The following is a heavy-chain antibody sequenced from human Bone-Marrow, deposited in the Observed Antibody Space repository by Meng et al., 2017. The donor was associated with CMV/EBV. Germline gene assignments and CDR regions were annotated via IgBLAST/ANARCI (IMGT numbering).Heavy chain of an antibody. Sequence: SETLSLTCTVSGGSISSYYWSWIRQPPGKGLQWIGYMYYSGNTNYNPSLKSRVTISVDTSKNQFSLKLTSVTAADTAVYYCARDLGYRSSTSCHTDNWFDPWGQGTLVTVSS. V-gene: IGHV4-59*01. D-gene: IGHD2-2*02. J-gene: IGHJ5*02. CDR3: ARDLGYRSSTSCHTDNWFDP. CDR2: MYYSGNT. CDR1: GGSISSYY.